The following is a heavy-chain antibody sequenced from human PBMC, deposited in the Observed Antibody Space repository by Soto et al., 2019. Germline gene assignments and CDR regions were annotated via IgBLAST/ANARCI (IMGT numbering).Heavy chain of an antibody. D-gene: IGHD3-10*01. CDR1: GGSFSGYY. J-gene: IGHJ5*02. Sequence: PSETLSLTCAVYGGSFSGYYWSWIRQPPGKGLEWIGEINYSGSTNYNPSPKSRVTISVDTSKNQFSLKLSSVTAADTAVYYCAREFSVRRFKLLWFGELSNATRSNWFDPWGQGTLVTVSS. V-gene: IGHV4-34*01. CDR3: AREFSVRRFKLLWFGELSNATRSNWFDP. CDR2: INYSGST.